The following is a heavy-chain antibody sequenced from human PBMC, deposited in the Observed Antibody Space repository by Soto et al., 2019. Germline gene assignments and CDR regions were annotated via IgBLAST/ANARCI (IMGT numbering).Heavy chain of an antibody. V-gene: IGHV4-31*03. J-gene: IGHJ4*02. Sequence: SETLSLTCTISGGSIRNGGYYWTWIRQHPGKGLEWIGYIYYSGNTYYNPSLKNRTIISVDTSRNQFSLDLSSLTAADTAVYYCTRGPSGDKVDYWGQGILVTVSS. D-gene: IGHD7-27*01. CDR1: GGSIRNGGYY. CDR3: TRGPSGDKVDY. CDR2: IYYSGNT.